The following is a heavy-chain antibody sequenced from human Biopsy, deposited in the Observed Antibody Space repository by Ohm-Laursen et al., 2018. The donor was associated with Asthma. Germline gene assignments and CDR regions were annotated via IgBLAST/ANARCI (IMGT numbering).Heavy chain of an antibody. D-gene: IGHD4-17*01. J-gene: IGHJ4*02. CDR1: GYIPTDLS. CDR3: ASDFPKDYVRYNFQF. CDR2: HDHEEGGT. V-gene: IGHV1-24*01. Sequence: GASVKVSCKISGYIPTDLSMHWVRQAPGQGLEWMGGHDHEEGGTVNARRFQGRVTMTEDTSTDTAYMELSSLSSDDTAVYYCASDFPKDYVRYNFQFWGQGTLVTVSS.